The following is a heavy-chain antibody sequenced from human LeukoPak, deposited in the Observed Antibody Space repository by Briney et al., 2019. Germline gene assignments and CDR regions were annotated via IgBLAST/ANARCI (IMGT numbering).Heavy chain of an antibody. Sequence: SETLSLTCTVSGGSISSYYWSWIRQPAGKGLEWIGEIYHSGSTNYNPSLKSRVTISVDKSKNQFSLKLSSVTAADTAVYYCARDRHGVFDYWGQGTLVTVSS. CDR3: ARDRHGVFDY. V-gene: IGHV4-59*12. CDR2: IYHSGST. J-gene: IGHJ4*02. CDR1: GGSISSYY.